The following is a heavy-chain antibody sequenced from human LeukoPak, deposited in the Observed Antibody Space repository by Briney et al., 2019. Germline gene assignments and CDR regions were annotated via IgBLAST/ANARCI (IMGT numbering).Heavy chain of an antibody. V-gene: IGHV3-7*01. CDR1: GFTLSTYS. J-gene: IGHJ5*02. Sequence: PGGSLRLSCAASGFTLSTYSLNWVRQAPGKGLERVANIKQDGTEKYSVDSVKGRFTISRDNAKNSLYLQMNSVRAEDTAVYYCARSDWFDPWGQGTLVTVSS. CDR3: ARSDWFDP. D-gene: IGHD2-21*01. CDR2: IKQDGTEK.